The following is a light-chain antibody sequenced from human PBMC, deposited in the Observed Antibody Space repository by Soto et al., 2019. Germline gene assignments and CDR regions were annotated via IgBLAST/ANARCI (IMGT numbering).Light chain of an antibody. V-gene: IGLV2-14*01. CDR3: CSHTISGAPV. J-gene: IGLJ2*01. Sequence: QSVLTQPASVSGSPGQSITLSCTGANSDVANYDYVSWYQQYPGLAPQVIISEVTNRPSVISDRFSGSKSANTAYLTISGLQAEDEADYYCCSHTISGAPVFGGGTKVTVL. CDR1: NSDVANYDY. CDR2: EVT.